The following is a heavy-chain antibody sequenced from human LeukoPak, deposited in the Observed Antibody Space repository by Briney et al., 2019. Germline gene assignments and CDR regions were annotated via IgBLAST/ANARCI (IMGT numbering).Heavy chain of an antibody. D-gene: IGHD3-9*01. CDR2: IYYSGST. CDR3: ARHVWLQPFDY. J-gene: IGHJ4*02. CDR1: GGSMTSYY. Sequence: SETLSLTCSVSGGSMTSYYWSWIRQSPGKGLEWIGYIYYSGSTNYNPSLKSRVTISVDTSKNQFSLKLSSVTAADTAVYYCARHVWLQPFDYWGQGTLVTVSS. V-gene: IGHV4-59*08.